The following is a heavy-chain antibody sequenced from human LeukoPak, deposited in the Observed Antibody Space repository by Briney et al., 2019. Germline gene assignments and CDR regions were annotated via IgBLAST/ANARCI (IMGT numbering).Heavy chain of an antibody. J-gene: IGHJ3*02. CDR3: ARHYGSGSRDAFDI. V-gene: IGHV4-59*08. Sequence: SETLSLTCTVSAGSISSSYWSWIRQPPGRGLEWIGYSYYSVHTNYNPSLKSRVTISVDTSKNQFSLKLSSVTAADTAVYYCARHYGSGSRDAFDIWGQGTMVTVSS. D-gene: IGHD3-10*01. CDR2: SYYSVHT. CDR1: AGSISSSY.